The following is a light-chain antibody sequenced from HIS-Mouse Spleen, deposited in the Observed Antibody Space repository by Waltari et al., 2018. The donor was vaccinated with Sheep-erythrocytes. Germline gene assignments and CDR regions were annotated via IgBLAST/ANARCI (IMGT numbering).Light chain of an antibody. CDR2: DVS. Sequence: QSALTQPRSVSGSPGQSLTTSSTRTSSDVGGYTYFPWYQQHPGKAPKLMIYDVSKRPSGVPDRFSGSKSGNTASLTISGLQAEDEADYYCCSYAGSYTLVFGGGTKLTVL. J-gene: IGLJ2*01. CDR3: CSYAGSYTLV. V-gene: IGLV2-11*01. CDR1: SSDVGGYTY.